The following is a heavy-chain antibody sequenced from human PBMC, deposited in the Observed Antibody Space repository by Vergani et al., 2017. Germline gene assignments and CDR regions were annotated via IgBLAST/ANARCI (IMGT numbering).Heavy chain of an antibody. CDR3: AKDWKSGYYYYGMDV. V-gene: IGHV3-30*18. CDR2: ISYDGSNK. J-gene: IGHJ6*02. D-gene: IGHD1-1*01. Sequence: VQLLESGGGLVQPGGSLRLSCAASGFTFSSYGMHWVRQAPGKGLEWVAVISYDGSNKYYADSVKGRFTIDRDNSKNTLYLQMNSLRAEDTAVYYCAKDWKSGYYYYGMDVWGQGTTVTVSS. CDR1: GFTFSSYG.